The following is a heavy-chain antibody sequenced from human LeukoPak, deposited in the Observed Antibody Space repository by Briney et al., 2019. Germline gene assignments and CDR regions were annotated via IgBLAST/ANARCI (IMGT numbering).Heavy chain of an antibody. CDR3: ASWGSVAGQRALDY. Sequence: PGGSLRLSCVASGFTFSSYWMTSVRQAPGKGLGWVATLIQDGGEKHYVDSVKGRFTISRDNAKNSVYLQMNSLRAEDTAVYYCASWGSVAGQRALDYWGQGTLVTVSS. V-gene: IGHV3-7*03. CDR2: LIQDGGEK. J-gene: IGHJ4*02. CDR1: GFTFSSYW. D-gene: IGHD6-19*01.